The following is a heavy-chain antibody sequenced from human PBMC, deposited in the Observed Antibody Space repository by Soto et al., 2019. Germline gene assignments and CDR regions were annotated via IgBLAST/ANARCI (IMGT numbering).Heavy chain of an antibody. CDR2: LSNTGRRT. Sequence: EVQLVESGGGLVQPGGSLRVSCAASGFSFGDHYMHWVRQTPGKGLEWVSGLSNTGRRTSYADSVKGRFSISRDNSENTVYLQMNSLRVEDTAVYYCATEMGATQGPFDNWGQGTLVTVSS. V-gene: IGHV3-23*04. J-gene: IGHJ4*02. CDR1: GFSFGDHY. CDR3: ATEMGATQGPFDN. D-gene: IGHD1-26*01.